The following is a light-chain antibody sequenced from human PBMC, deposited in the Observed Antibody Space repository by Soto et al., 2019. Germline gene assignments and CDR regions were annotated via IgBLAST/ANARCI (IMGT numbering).Light chain of an antibody. V-gene: IGKV1-5*01. CDR1: QSISSW. J-gene: IGKJ1*01. Sequence: DIQMAQSPSTLSASVGDRVTITCRASQSISSWLAWYRQKPGKAPKLLIYDASSLESGVPSRFSGSGSGTEFTLTISSPQPDDFATYYCQHYDSYPWTFGQGTKVDIK. CDR2: DAS. CDR3: QHYDSYPWT.